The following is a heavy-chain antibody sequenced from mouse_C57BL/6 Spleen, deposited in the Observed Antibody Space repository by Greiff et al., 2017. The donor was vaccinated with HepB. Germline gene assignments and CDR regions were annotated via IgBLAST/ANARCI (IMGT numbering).Heavy chain of an antibody. CDR2: ISSGGSYT. CDR1: GFTFSSYG. D-gene: IGHD1-1*01. Sequence: EVKLVESGGDLVKPGGSLKLSCAASGFTFSSYGMSWVRQTPDKRLEWVATISSGGSYTYYPDSVKGRFTISRDNAKNTLYLQMSSLKSEDTAMYYCARGYGSSSWFAYWGQGTLVTVSA. J-gene: IGHJ3*01. CDR3: ARGYGSSSWFAY. V-gene: IGHV5-6*01.